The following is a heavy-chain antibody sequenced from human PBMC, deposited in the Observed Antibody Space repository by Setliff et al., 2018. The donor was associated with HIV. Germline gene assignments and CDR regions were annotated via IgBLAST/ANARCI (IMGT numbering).Heavy chain of an antibody. V-gene: IGHV3-48*01. Sequence: GGSLRLSCVASGLTFSSYSMNWVRQAPGKGLEWVSYISPSSSTLYYADSVKGRFTISRDNSKNTLYLQMGRLRAEDMAVYYCARSNGQWLKNWFDPWGQGTLVTVSS. D-gene: IGHD6-19*01. CDR2: ISPSSSTL. CDR1: GLTFSSYS. J-gene: IGHJ5*02. CDR3: ARSNGQWLKNWFDP.